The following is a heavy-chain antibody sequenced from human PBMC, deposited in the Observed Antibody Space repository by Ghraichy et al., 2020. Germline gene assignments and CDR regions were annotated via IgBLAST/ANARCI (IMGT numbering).Heavy chain of an antibody. V-gene: IGHV3-33*01. CDR2: IWYDGSNK. Sequence: SLNISCAASGFTFSSYGMHWVRQAPGKGLEWVAVIWYDGSNKYYADSVKGRFTISRDNSKNTLYLQMNSLRAEDTAVYYCAREATVRGVIITRYYYYGMDVWGQGTTVTVSS. J-gene: IGHJ6*02. D-gene: IGHD3-10*01. CDR3: AREATVRGVIITRYYYYGMDV. CDR1: GFTFSSYG.